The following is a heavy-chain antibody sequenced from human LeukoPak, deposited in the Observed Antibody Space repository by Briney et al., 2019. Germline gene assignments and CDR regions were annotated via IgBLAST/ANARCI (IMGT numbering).Heavy chain of an antibody. CDR1: GYTLTELS. CDR2: FDPEDGET. CDR3: ATGYYDSSGYTNWFDP. Sequence: ASVKVSCKVFGYTLTELSMHWVRQAPGKGLEWMGGFDPEDGETIYAQKFQGRVTMTEDTSTDTAYMELSSLRSEDTAVYYCATGYYDSSGYTNWFDPWGQGTLVTVSS. D-gene: IGHD3-22*01. V-gene: IGHV1-24*01. J-gene: IGHJ5*02.